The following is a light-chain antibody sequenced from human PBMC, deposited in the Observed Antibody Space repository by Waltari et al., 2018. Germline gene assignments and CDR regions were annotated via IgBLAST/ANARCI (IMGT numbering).Light chain of an antibody. CDR3: CSYERSSNSYV. V-gene: IGLV2-23*01. CDR2: EGT. Sequence: QSALTQPASVSGSPGQSITISCAGISSNVGNFNLFSWYQQHPGKAPRLMIYEGTKRPSGVSNRFSGSKSGNTASLTISGLQAEDEADYYCCSYERSSNSYVFGGGTKVTVL. J-gene: IGLJ1*01. CDR1: SSNVGNFNL.